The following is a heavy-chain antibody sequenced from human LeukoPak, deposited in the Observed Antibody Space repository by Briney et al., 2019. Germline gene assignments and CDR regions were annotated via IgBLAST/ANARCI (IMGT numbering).Heavy chain of an antibody. Sequence: GGSLRLSCAASGFTFSGSAMHWVRQAPGKGLEWVGRIRSKANSYATAYAASVKGRFTISRDDSKNTAYLQMNSLKTEDTAVYYCTTLAYCSSTSCYGSDYWGQGTLVTVSS. J-gene: IGHJ4*02. CDR2: IRSKANSYAT. CDR1: GFTFSGSA. CDR3: TTLAYCSSTSCYGSDY. V-gene: IGHV3-73*01. D-gene: IGHD2-2*01.